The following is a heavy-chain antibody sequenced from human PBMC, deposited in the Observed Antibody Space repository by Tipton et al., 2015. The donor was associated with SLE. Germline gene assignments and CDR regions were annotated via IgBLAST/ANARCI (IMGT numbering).Heavy chain of an antibody. V-gene: IGHV4-59*01. CDR1: GGSMRSYF. CDR3: ARGDSNGYFAY. CDR2: INNTGTS. D-gene: IGHD3-22*01. Sequence: TLSLTCNVSGGSMRSYFWSWFRQPPGKRLEWIGYINNTGTSDCNPSLKGRVTISIDTPKKQFSLTLSSVTAADTAVYFCARGDSNGYFAYWGQGTLVTVSS. J-gene: IGHJ4*02.